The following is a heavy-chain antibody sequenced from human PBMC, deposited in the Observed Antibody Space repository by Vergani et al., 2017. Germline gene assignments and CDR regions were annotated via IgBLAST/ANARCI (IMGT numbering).Heavy chain of an antibody. Sequence: QLVDSGGGVVQPGRSLTLSCAASGFTFSNSGMHWVRQAPGKGLEWVAVISYDGSNKYYADSVKGRFTISRDNSKNTLYLQMNSLRAEDTAVYYCAKEARYCSSTSCWPLNVWGKGTTVTVSS. J-gene: IGHJ6*04. CDR2: ISYDGSNK. V-gene: IGHV3-30*18. CDR3: AKEARYCSSTSCWPLNV. CDR1: GFTFSNSG. D-gene: IGHD2-2*01.